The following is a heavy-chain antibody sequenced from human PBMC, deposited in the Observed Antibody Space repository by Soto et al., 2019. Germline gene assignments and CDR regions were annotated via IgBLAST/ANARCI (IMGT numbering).Heavy chain of an antibody. Sequence: QVQLVESGGGVVQPGRSLRLSCATSGFTFSSFGMHWVRQAPGKGLEWVAVIWHDGSNKYYADSVKGRFNISRDNFENTLYLQMNSLRAEDTAVYYCARDSGDVVGGLGTLVTVSS. V-gene: IGHV3-33*01. CDR1: GFTFSSFG. D-gene: IGHD2-15*01. J-gene: IGHJ4*02. CDR3: ARDSGDVV. CDR2: IWHDGSNK.